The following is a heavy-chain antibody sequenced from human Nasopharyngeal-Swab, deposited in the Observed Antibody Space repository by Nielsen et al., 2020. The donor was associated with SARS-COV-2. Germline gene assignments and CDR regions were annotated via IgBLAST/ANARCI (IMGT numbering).Heavy chain of an antibody. CDR2: ITPIFGTA. J-gene: IGHJ6*03. Sequence: SVKVSCKASGGTFSSYAISWVRQAPGQGLEWMGGITPIFGTANYAQKFQGRVTITADESTSTAYMELSSLRSEDTAVYYCARRHGGIDYYYYYMDVWGKGTTVTVSS. CDR1: GGTFSSYA. V-gene: IGHV1-69*13. D-gene: IGHD1-26*01. CDR3: ARRHGGIDYYYYYMDV.